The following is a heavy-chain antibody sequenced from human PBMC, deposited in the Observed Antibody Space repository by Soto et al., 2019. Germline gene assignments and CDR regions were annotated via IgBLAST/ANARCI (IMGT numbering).Heavy chain of an antibody. J-gene: IGHJ5*02. D-gene: IGHD2-15*01. CDR3: AKNRGPLGGWFDH. CDR1: GFTFSSYA. V-gene: IGHV3-23*01. Sequence: XGSLRLSCAASGFTFSSYAMSWVRQAPGKGLDWVSSISAAGGTTYYAESVTGRFTITRDNLKNTMFLQMNSLRAEDTATYYCAKNRGPLGGWFDHWGQGALVTVSS. CDR2: ISAAGGTT.